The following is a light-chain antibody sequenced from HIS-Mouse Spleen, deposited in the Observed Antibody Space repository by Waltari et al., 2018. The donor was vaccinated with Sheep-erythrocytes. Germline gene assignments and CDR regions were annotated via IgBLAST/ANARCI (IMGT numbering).Light chain of an antibody. J-gene: IGLJ1*01. CDR1: SSDVGGYNY. V-gene: IGLV2-11*01. Sequence: QSALTQPRSVSGSPGQSVTISCTGTSSDVGGYNYVSWYQQHPGKAPKHMIYDVSKRPSGVPDGFSGSKSGNTASLTISGLQAEDEADYYCCSYAGSYNHVFATGTKVTVL. CDR3: CSYAGSYNHV. CDR2: DVS.